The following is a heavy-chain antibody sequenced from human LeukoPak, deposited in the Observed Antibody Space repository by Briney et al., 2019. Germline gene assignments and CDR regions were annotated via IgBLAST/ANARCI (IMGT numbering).Heavy chain of an antibody. Sequence: GASVKVSCKASGYTFTSYGISWVRQAPGQGLEWMGWISAYNGNTNYAQKLQGRVTMTTDTSTSTAYMELRSLRSDDTAVYYCAGDAPPMITFGGDPAFDYWGQGTLVTVSS. CDR1: GYTFTSYG. CDR3: AGDAPPMITFGGDPAFDY. J-gene: IGHJ4*02. D-gene: IGHD3-16*01. CDR2: ISAYNGNT. V-gene: IGHV1-18*04.